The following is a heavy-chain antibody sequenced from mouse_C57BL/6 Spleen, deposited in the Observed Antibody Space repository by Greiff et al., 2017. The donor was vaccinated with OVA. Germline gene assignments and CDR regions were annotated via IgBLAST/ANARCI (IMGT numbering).Heavy chain of an antibody. CDR1: GYTFTSYW. D-gene: IGHD2-4*01. J-gene: IGHJ2*01. V-gene: IGHV1-55*01. CDR2: IYPGSGST. Sequence: QVQLQQPGAELVKPGASVKMSCKASGYTFTSYWITWVKQRPGQGLEWIGDIYPGSGSTNYNEKFKSKATLTVDTSSSTAYMQLSSLTSEDSAVYYCARGGYYDYDEGGFDYWGQGTTLTVSS. CDR3: ARGGYYDYDEGGFDY.